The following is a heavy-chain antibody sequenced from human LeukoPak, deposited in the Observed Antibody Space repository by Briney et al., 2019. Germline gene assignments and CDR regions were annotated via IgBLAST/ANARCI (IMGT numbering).Heavy chain of an antibody. J-gene: IGHJ4*02. CDR2: ISSSSSTI. Sequence: PGGSLRLSCAASGFTFNSYSMNWVRQAPGKGLEWVSFISSSSSTIYYADSVKGRFTISRDNGKKSLYLQMNSLRAEDTAVYYCARVVGGYYGYFDYWGQGTLVTVSS. CDR3: ARVVGGYYGYFDY. CDR1: GFTFNSYS. V-gene: IGHV3-48*01. D-gene: IGHD1-26*01.